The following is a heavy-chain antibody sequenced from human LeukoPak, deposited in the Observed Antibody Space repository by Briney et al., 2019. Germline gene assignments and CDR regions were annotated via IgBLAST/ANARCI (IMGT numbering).Heavy chain of an antibody. V-gene: IGHV3-74*01. CDR3: VSFYETY. Sequence: GGSLRLSCAASGRYWMHWVRQAPGKGLVWVSHINSDGSWTSYADSVKGRFTISKDNAKNTVYLQMSNLRVEDSAVYYCVSFYETYWGRGTLVTVSS. CDR2: INSDGSWT. J-gene: IGHJ4*02. CDR1: GRYW. D-gene: IGHD2/OR15-2a*01.